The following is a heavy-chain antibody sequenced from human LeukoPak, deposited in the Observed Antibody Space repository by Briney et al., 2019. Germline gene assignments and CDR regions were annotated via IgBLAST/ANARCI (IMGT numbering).Heavy chain of an antibody. V-gene: IGHV3-74*01. CDR3: VSFYETY. Sequence: GGSLRLSCAASGRYWMHWVRQAPGKGLVWVSHINSDGSWTSYADSVKGRFTISKDNAKNTVYLQMSNLRVEDSAVYYCVSFYETYWGRGTLVTVSS. CDR2: INSDGSWT. J-gene: IGHJ4*02. CDR1: GRYW. D-gene: IGHD2/OR15-2a*01.